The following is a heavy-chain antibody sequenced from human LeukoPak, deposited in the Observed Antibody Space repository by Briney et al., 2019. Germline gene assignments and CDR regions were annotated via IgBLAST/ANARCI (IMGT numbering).Heavy chain of an antibody. CDR3: ARTLYYYDSSGYYSP. V-gene: IGHV1-69*10. D-gene: IGHD3-22*01. J-gene: IGHJ5*02. Sequence: GASVKVSCKASGGTFSSYAISWVRQAPGQGLEWMGGIIPILGIANYAQKFQGRVTITADKSTSTAYMELSSLRSEDTAVYYCARTLYYYDSSGYYSPWGQGTLVTVSS. CDR1: GGTFSSYA. CDR2: IIPILGIA.